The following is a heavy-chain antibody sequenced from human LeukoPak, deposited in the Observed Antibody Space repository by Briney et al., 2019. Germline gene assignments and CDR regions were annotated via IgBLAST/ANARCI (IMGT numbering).Heavy chain of an antibody. CDR3: AREGGYSSGWTEGYFDY. D-gene: IGHD6-19*01. CDR2: INSDRSST. J-gene: IGHJ4*02. V-gene: IGHV3-74*01. CDR1: GFTFSSYW. Sequence: GGSLRLSCAASGFTFSSYWMHWVRQAPGKGLVWVSRINSDRSSTSYADSVKGRFTISRDNAKNTLYLQMNSLRAEDTAVYYCAREGGYSSGWTEGYFDYGGQGTLVTVSS.